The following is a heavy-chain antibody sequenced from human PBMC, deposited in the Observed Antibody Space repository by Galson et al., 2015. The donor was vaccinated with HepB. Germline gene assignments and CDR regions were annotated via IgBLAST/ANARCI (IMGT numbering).Heavy chain of an antibody. CDR2: FDPEDGET. V-gene: IGHV1-24*01. CDR1: GFTFSSYT. CDR3: ATEADGGYSYGY. J-gene: IGHJ4*02. Sequence: SCAASGFTFSSYTIHWVRQAPGKGLEWMGGFDPEDGETIYAQKFQGRVTMTEDTSTDTAYMELSSLRSEDTAVYYCATEADGGYSYGYWGQGTLVTVSS. D-gene: IGHD5-18*01.